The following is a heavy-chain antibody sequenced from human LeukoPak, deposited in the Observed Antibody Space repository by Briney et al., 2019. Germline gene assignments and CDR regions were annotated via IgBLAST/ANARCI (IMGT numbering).Heavy chain of an antibody. CDR3: ARAGGSEHFDY. CDR2: ISSSSSYI. J-gene: IGHJ4*02. Sequence: SGGSLRLSCAASGFTFSIYSMNWVRQAPGKGLEWVSSISSSSSYIYYADSVKGRFTISRDNAKNSLYLQMNSLRAEDTAVYYCARAGGSEHFDYWGQGTLVTVSS. CDR1: GFTFSIYS. V-gene: IGHV3-21*01. D-gene: IGHD3-10*01.